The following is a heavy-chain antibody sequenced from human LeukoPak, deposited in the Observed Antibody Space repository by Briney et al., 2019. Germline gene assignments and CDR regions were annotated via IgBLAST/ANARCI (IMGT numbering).Heavy chain of an antibody. CDR2: ISSSGSTV. D-gene: IGHD4-11*01. Sequence: PGGSLRLSCAASEFTFSDYYMSWIRQAPGKGLEWGSYISSSGSTVYYADSVKGRFTISRDNAKNSLYLQMSSLGAEDTAVYYCARESYSNYLGYMDVWGKGTTVTVSS. CDR3: ARESYSNYLGYMDV. CDR1: EFTFSDYY. V-gene: IGHV3-11*04. J-gene: IGHJ6*03.